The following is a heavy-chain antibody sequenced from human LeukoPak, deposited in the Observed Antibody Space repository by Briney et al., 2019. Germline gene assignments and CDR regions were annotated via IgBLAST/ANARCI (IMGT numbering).Heavy chain of an antibody. V-gene: IGHV4-34*01. J-gene: IGHJ4*02. Sequence: SETLSLTCAVYGGSFRGYYWSWIRQPPGKGLEWIGEIKHSGSTNYNPSLKSRVTISVDTSKNQFSLKLSSVTAADTAVYYCARVPDFYYWGQGTLVTVSS. CDR3: ARVPDFYY. CDR1: GGSFRGYY. CDR2: IKHSGST.